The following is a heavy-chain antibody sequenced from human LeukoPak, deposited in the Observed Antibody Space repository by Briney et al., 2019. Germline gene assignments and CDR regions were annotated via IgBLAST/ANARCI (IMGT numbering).Heavy chain of an antibody. CDR3: VRVKTGTSAYDY. J-gene: IGHJ4*02. Sequence: SQTLSLTCTVSGVSINSADSYWSWLRQPPGKGLEWIGYISYSGNPSYNPSLKSRLSISLDTFMNQFSLRLTSVTAADTGVYYCVRVKTGTSAYDYWGQGTLVTVSS. CDR2: ISYSGNP. V-gene: IGHV4-30-4*01. CDR1: GVSINSADSY. D-gene: IGHD1-1*01.